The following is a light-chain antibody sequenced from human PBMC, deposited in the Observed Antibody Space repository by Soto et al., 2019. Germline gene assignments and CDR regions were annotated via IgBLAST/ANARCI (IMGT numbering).Light chain of an antibody. CDR1: QSVSSN. CDR3: QRYNDWPPA. Sequence: EIVMTQSPATLSVSPGERATLSCRASQSVSSNLAWYQQKPGQAPRLLIYGAAIRATGIPARFSGSGPGTEFTRTIGSLQSEDFAVYYCQRYNDWPPAFGQGTRLEIK. V-gene: IGKV3D-15*01. CDR2: GAA. J-gene: IGKJ5*01.